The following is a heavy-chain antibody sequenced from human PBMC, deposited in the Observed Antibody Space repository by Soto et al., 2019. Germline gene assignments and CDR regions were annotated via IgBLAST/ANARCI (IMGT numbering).Heavy chain of an antibody. CDR2: ISGSGGST. Sequence: GGSLRLSCAASGFTFSSYAMSWVRQAPGKGLEWVSAISGSGGSTYYADSGKGRFTISRDNSKNTLYLQMNSLRAEDTAVYYCAKDPAPMTTVTLDYWGQGTLVTVSS. CDR3: AKDPAPMTTVTLDY. D-gene: IGHD4-17*01. J-gene: IGHJ4*02. CDR1: GFTFSSYA. V-gene: IGHV3-23*01.